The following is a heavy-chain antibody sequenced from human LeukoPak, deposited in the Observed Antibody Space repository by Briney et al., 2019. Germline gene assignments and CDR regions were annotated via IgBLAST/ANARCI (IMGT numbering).Heavy chain of an antibody. Sequence: MASETLSLTCAVYGGSFSGYYWSWIRQPPGKGLEWIGEINHSGSTNYNPSLKSRVTISLDTSGNQFSLKLSSVTAADTAVYYCASGYCGGACQLGGVDMWGQGTMVTVSS. CDR3: ASGYCGGACQLGGVDM. V-gene: IGHV4-34*01. D-gene: IGHD2-21*02. J-gene: IGHJ3*02. CDR2: INHSGST. CDR1: GGSFSGYY.